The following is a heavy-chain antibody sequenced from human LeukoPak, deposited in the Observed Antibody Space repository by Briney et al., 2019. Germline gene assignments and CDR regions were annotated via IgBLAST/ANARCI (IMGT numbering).Heavy chain of an antibody. D-gene: IGHD3/OR15-3a*01. CDR3: ARGGVGLVIIPGWEYDYYGLDV. Sequence: GGSLRLSCAASGFTLSTYSMNWVRQAAGKGLEWVSSISSSARYIYYADSVKGRFTIARDNAKNSLYLKMNSLRAEDTAVYYCARGGVGLVIIPGWEYDYYGLDVWGQGTTVTVSS. J-gene: IGHJ6*02. CDR1: GFTLSTYS. V-gene: IGHV3-21*01. CDR2: ISSSARYI.